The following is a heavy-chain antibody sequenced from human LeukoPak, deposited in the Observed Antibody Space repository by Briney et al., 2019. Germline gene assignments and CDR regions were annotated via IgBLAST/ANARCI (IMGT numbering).Heavy chain of an antibody. Sequence: PGGSLRLSCAASGFTFSSYWMTWVRQAPGKVLEWVANINQDGGEKYCVDSVKGRFTISRDNAKNSLYLQMNSLRAEDAAVYYCATDYHGYFDYWGQGTLVTVSS. J-gene: IGHJ4*02. D-gene: IGHD1-14*01. CDR1: GFTFSSYW. V-gene: IGHV3-7*01. CDR3: ATDYHGYFDY. CDR2: INQDGGEK.